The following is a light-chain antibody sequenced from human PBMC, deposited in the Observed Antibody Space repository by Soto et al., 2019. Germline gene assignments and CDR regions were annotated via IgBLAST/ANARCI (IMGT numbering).Light chain of an antibody. CDR3: QQYGSLPWT. CDR1: QSVSSSY. Sequence: EIVLTQSPGTLSLSPGERATLSCRASQSVSSSYLAWYQQKPGQAPRLLIYGASSRATGIPDRFSGSGSGTEFTLTISRLEPEDFAVYYCQQYGSLPWTFSQGTKVEIK. CDR2: GAS. V-gene: IGKV3-20*01. J-gene: IGKJ1*01.